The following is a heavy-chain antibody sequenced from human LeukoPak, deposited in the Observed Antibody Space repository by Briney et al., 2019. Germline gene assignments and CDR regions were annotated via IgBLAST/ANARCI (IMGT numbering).Heavy chain of an antibody. D-gene: IGHD2-15*01. CDR1: GVTFRSYG. Sequence: GGSLRLSCAASGVTFRSYGMHWVRQAPGKGLEWVAFIRYDGGNKYYADSVKGRFTISRDNSKNTLYLQMNSLRTEDTAVYYCAKDWRGVVENWGHGTLVTVSS. CDR3: AKDWRGVVEN. J-gene: IGHJ4*01. CDR2: IRYDGGNK. V-gene: IGHV3-30*02.